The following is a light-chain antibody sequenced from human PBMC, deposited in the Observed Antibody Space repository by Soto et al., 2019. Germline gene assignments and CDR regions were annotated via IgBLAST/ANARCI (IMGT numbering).Light chain of an antibody. CDR1: QSVSSN. CDR3: QQYNNWPT. J-gene: IGKJ3*01. Sequence: EIVMTQSPATLSVSPGERATLSCRASQSVSSNLAWYQQKPGQAHRLLIYGASTRATGIPARFSGRGSGTELTLTISSVQSEDFAVYYCQQYNNWPTFGPGTKVDIK. CDR2: GAS. V-gene: IGKV3-15*01.